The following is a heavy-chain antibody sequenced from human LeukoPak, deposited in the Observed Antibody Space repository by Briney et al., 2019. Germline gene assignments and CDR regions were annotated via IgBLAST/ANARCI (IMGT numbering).Heavy chain of an antibody. Sequence: GGSLRLSCAVSGGTFSAYWMAWVRQSPGKGLKWVAEINEDGSVKYYVDSMKGRFTISRDNAKNSLYLQMNSLRAEDTAVYYCARDFVVVTAFFDYWGQGTLVTVSS. CDR1: GGTFSAYW. CDR3: ARDFVVVTAFFDY. D-gene: IGHD2-21*02. J-gene: IGHJ4*02. V-gene: IGHV3-7*01. CDR2: INEDGSVK.